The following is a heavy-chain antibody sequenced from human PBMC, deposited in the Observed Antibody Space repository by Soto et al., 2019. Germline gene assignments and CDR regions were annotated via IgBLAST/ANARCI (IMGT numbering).Heavy chain of an antibody. CDR2: IYSGGSK. V-gene: IGHV3-53*02. J-gene: IGHJ4*02. D-gene: IGHD3-3*01. Sequence: EVQLVETGGGLIQPGASLRLSCAASGFSVSGNYMSWVRQAPGKGLEWLSVIYSGGSKFYADSVKGRFTMSKDNSKNTLYLRMNNLRAEDTAVYYCVRAQSGSFDYWGQGTLVSVSS. CDR3: VRAQSGSFDY. CDR1: GFSVSGNY.